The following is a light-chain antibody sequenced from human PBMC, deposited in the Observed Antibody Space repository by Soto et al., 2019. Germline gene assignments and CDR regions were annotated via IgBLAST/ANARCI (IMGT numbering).Light chain of an antibody. J-gene: IGLJ1*01. V-gene: IGLV1-44*01. CDR2: NNN. CDR3: AAWDGSLNGYV. CDR1: TSNIGSNI. Sequence: QSVLTQPPSASGTPGQRVTIPCSGSTSNIGSNIVNWYQQLPGTAPKLLIYNNNQRPSGVPDRFSGSKSDTSASLAISGLQSEDDAEFYCAAWDGSLNGYVFGTGTKVTVL.